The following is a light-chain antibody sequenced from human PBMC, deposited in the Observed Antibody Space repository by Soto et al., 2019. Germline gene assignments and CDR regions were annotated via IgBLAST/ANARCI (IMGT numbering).Light chain of an antibody. CDR2: AAS. Sequence: DIQMTQSPSSLSASVGDRVTITCRASQSISSYLNWYQQKPGKAPNLLIYAASTLQSGVPSRFSGSGSRTDFTHTISSQQPEDFATYYCQQSYNTPLTFGGGTKVDIK. J-gene: IGKJ4*01. V-gene: IGKV1-39*01. CDR3: QQSYNTPLT. CDR1: QSISSY.